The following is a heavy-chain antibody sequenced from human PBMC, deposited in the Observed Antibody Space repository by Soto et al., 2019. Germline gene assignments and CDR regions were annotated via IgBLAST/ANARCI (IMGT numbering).Heavy chain of an antibody. D-gene: IGHD2-15*01. CDR3: AKSVAAYYYYGMDV. CDR1: GFTFSSYA. J-gene: IGHJ6*02. CDR2: ISGSGGST. V-gene: IGHV3-23*01. Sequence: PGGSLRLSCAASGFTFSSYAMSWVRQAPGKGLEWVSAISGSGGSTYYADSVKGRFTISRDNSKNTLYLQMNSLRAEDTAVYYCAKSVAAYYYYGMDVWGQGTTVTVSS.